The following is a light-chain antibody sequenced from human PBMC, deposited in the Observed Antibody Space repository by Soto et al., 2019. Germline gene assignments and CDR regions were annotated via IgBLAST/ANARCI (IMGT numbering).Light chain of an antibody. CDR1: QSVGSY. CDR3: QQCNIWPLT. V-gene: IGKV3-11*01. Sequence: EIVLTQSPATLSLSPGEGATLSRRASQSVGSYLAWCQKKSVQPPRLLIYDASKRATDIPARFRGSGSGTDFTLTISSLAPEDFAIYYCQQCNIWPLTFGGETKVEI. CDR2: DAS. J-gene: IGKJ4*01.